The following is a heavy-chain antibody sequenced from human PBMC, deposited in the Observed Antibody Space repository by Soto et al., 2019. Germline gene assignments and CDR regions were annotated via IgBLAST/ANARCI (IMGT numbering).Heavy chain of an antibody. CDR2: LSYSGST. D-gene: IGHD2-21*02. CDR1: GGSISGYS. CDR3: ARNCGGDCTNFDS. V-gene: IGHV4-59*01. J-gene: IGHJ4*02. Sequence: QVQLQESGPGLVKPSETLSLTCSVSGGSISGYSWSWIRQPPGKGLEWIAHLSYSGSTNYNPSLNSRVTISVDTSKNLFSLKLTSVTAADTAVYYCARNCGGDCTNFDSWGQGTLVTVSS.